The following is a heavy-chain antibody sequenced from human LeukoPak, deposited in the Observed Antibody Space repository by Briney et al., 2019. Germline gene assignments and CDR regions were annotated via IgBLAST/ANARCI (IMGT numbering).Heavy chain of an antibody. Sequence: GSLRLSCATSGFTFSRYSMNWVRQAPGKGLEWVSSFSGSGGSTYYADSVKGRFTISRDNSKNTLYLQMNSLRAEDTAVYYCAKDPTSWGQGTLVTVSS. J-gene: IGHJ5*02. CDR1: GFTFSRYS. CDR3: AKDPTS. CDR2: FSGSGGST. V-gene: IGHV3-23*01.